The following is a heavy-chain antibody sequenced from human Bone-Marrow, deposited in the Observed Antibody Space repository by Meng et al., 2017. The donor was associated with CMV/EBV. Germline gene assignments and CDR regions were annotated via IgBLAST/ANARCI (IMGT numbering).Heavy chain of an antibody. D-gene: IGHD6-6*01. V-gene: IGHV3-48*03. CDR1: GFTFSSYE. J-gene: IGHJ6*02. CDR3: ARDRYGSSAHYYYYYGMDV. CDR2: ISSSSSTI. Sequence: GESLKISCAASGFTFSSYEMNWVRQAPGKGLEWVSYISSSSSTIYYADSVKGRFTISRDNAKNSLYLQMNSLRAEDTAVYYCARDRYGSSAHYYYYYGMDVWGQGTTVTVSS.